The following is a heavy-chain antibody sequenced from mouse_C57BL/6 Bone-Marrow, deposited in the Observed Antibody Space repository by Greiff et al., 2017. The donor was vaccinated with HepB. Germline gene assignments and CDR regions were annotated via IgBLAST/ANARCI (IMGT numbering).Heavy chain of an antibody. Sequence: EVKLMESGPELVKPGASVKISCKASGYSFTDYNMNWVKQSNGKSLEWIGVINPNYGTTSYNQKFKGKATLTVDQSSSTAYMQLNSLTSEDSAVYYCARSGDYYDYDRAWFAYWGQGTLVTVSA. CDR2: INPNYGTT. CDR3: ARSGDYYDYDRAWFAY. CDR1: GYSFTDYN. D-gene: IGHD2-4*01. V-gene: IGHV1-39*01. J-gene: IGHJ3*01.